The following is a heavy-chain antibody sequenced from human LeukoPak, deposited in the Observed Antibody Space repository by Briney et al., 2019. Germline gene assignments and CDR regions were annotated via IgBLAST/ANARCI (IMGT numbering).Heavy chain of an antibody. CDR2: IYYSGST. V-gene: IGHV4-59*01. Sequence: SETLSLTCTVSGGSISSYYWSWIRQPPGKGLEWIGYIYYSGSTNYNPSLKSRVTISVDTSKNQFSLKLNSVTAADTAIYYCAREGPGYDRSGYRTWRAFDIWGQGTMVTVSS. D-gene: IGHD6-13*01. CDR3: AREGPGYDRSGYRTWRAFDI. J-gene: IGHJ3*02. CDR1: GGSISSYY.